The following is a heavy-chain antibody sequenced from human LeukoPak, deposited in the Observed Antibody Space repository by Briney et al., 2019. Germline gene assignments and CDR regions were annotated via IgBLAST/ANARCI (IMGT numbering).Heavy chain of an antibody. CDR1: GYTSTSYG. CDR2: ISPYSGKT. J-gene: IGHJ4*02. CDR3: ARTLADYGGTSYYSDY. Sequence: ASVTVSYKASGYTSTSYGITWVRQAPGQGCEWMGWISPYSGKTNYAQKLQGRVTMTTDTSTSTVYMELRSLRSGDTAVYYCARTLADYGGTSYYSDYWGQGTLVTVSS. V-gene: IGHV1-18*01. D-gene: IGHD4-23*01.